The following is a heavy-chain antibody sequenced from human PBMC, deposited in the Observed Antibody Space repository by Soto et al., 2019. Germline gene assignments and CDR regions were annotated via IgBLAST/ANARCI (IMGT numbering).Heavy chain of an antibody. D-gene: IGHD5-12*01. CDR2: INQEGSEQ. J-gene: IGHJ4*02. V-gene: IGHV3-7*01. CDR1: GFTFSNYW. CDR3: RRDYDSGGDY. Sequence: EVQLVESGGGLVQPGGSLRLSCAASGFTFSNYWMIWVRQAPGKGLEWVANINQEGSEQYYDVSVKGRFTISRDNGKNSLYLQMSSLRAEDTAVYHCRRDYDSGGDYWGQGTLVTVSS.